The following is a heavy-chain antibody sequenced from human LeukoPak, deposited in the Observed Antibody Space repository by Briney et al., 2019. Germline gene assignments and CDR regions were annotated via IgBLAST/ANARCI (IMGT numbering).Heavy chain of an antibody. D-gene: IGHD3/OR15-3a*01. V-gene: IGHV4-59*08. CDR2: IYYTGST. Sequence: PSETLSLTCTISGGSVSDYYWSWIRQSPGKGLEWIGYIYYTGSTTYNPSLKSRVTISVDTSKNQFSLKLSSVTAADTAVYYCARGLGLPDAFDIWGQGTMVTVSS. CDR3: ARGLGLPDAFDI. J-gene: IGHJ3*02. CDR1: GGSVSDYY.